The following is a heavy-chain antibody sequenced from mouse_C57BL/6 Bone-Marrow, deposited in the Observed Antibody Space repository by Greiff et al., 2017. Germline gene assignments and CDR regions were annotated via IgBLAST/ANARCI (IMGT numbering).Heavy chain of an antibody. V-gene: IGHV1-55*01. CDR2: IYPGSGST. D-gene: IGHD2-5*01. J-gene: IGHJ4*01. Sequence: QVQLQQPGADLVKPGASVKMSCKASGYTFTSYWITWVKQTPGQSLEWIGYIYPGSGSTNYTEKFKSKATLTVDTSSSTAYMQRSSLKSEDSAVYYCARDYSSELGAMDYWGQGTSVTVSS. CDR1: GYTFTSYW. CDR3: ARDYSSELGAMDY.